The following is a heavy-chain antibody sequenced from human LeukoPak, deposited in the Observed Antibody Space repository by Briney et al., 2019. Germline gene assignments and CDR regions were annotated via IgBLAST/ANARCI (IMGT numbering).Heavy chain of an antibody. V-gene: IGHV1-8*01. D-gene: IGHD3-10*01. CDR2: LNPHSGDT. CDR1: GYTFTGYD. CDR3: ARGPPHYGSGY. Sequence: ASVKVSCKASGYTFTGYDINWVRQATGQGLEWMGGLNPHSGDTGSAQTFQGRVTMTRDTSISTAYMELSSLRSEDTAVYYCARGPPHYGSGYWGQGTLVTVSS. J-gene: IGHJ4*02.